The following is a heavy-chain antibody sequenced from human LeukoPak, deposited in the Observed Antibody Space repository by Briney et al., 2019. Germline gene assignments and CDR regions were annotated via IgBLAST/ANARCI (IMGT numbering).Heavy chain of an antibody. D-gene: IGHD6-6*01. Sequence: SVKVSCKASGGTFSSYAISWVRQAPGQGLEWMGGIIPIFGTANYAQKFQGRVTITTDESTSTAYMELSSLRSEDTAVYYCARGAVGRAARQQEDYYYYMDVWGKGTTVTVSS. CDR3: ARGAVGRAARQQEDYYYYMDV. CDR2: IIPIFGTA. CDR1: GGTFSSYA. J-gene: IGHJ6*03. V-gene: IGHV1-69*05.